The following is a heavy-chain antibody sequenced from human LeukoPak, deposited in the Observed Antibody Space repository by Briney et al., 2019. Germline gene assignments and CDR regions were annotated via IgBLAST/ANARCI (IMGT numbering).Heavy chain of an antibody. CDR3: ARVGDCGGDCRDYYYFDY. V-gene: IGHV4-61*05. CDR1: GGSISTSSYY. CDR2: IYYSGST. J-gene: IGHJ4*02. Sequence: SETLSLTCTVSGGSISTSSYYWGWIRQPPGKGLEWIGYIYYSGSTNYNPSLKSRVTISVDTSKNQFSLKLSSVTAADTAVYYCARVGDCGGDCRDYYYFDYWGQGTLVTVSS. D-gene: IGHD2-21*02.